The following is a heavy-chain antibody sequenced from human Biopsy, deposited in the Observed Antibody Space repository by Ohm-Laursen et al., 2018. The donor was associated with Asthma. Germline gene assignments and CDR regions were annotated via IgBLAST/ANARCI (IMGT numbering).Heavy chain of an antibody. Sequence: PSDTLSLTCTVSGGSISSSRYYWGWIRQTPGKGLEWIGSIYYSGNTYYNPSLKSRVTISEDTSKNQFSLKLSSVTATDTAVYYCANTIGGVAADYWGQGTLVTVSS. CDR1: GGSISSSRYY. CDR2: IYYSGNT. D-gene: IGHD3-16*01. CDR3: ANTIGGVAADY. V-gene: IGHV4-39*01. J-gene: IGHJ4*02.